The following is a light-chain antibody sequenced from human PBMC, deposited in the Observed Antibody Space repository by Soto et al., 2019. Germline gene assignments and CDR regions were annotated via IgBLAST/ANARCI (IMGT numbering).Light chain of an antibody. V-gene: IGLV1-44*01. CDR3: GSWDSSLSAYV. J-gene: IGLJ1*01. CDR1: NSNIGANT. CDR2: SSN. Sequence: SVLTQPPSTSGTPGQRVTIPCSGSNSNIGANTANWYQQLPGTAPKLLIYSSNQRPSGVPDRFSGSKSGTSATLGITGFQTGDEADYYCGSWDSSLSAYVFGTGTKGTVL.